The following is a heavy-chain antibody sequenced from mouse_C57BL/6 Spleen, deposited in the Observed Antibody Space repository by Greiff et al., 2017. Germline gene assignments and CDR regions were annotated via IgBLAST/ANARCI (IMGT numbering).Heavy chain of an antibody. Sequence: DVHLVESGGGLVKPGGSLKLSCAASGFTFSSYTMSWVRQTPEKRLEWVATISGGGGNTYYPDSVKGRFTIARDNAKNTLYLQMSSLRSEDTALYYCARGGAYDGYYDWYFDVWGTGTTVTVSS. CDR2: ISGGGGNT. CDR1: GFTFSSYT. D-gene: IGHD2-3*01. J-gene: IGHJ1*03. CDR3: ARGGAYDGYYDWYFDV. V-gene: IGHV5-9*01.